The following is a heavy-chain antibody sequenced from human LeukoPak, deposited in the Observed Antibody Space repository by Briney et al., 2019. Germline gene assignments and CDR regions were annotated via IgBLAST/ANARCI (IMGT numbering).Heavy chain of an antibody. CDR1: GGSISSGGYY. Sequence: SETLSLTYTVSGGSISSGGYYWSWIRQHPGKGLEWIGYIYYSGSTYYNPSLKSRVTISVDTSKNQFSLKLSSVTAADTAVYYCARSSGYDSTDFDYWGQGTLVTVSS. V-gene: IGHV4-31*03. CDR2: IYYSGST. CDR3: ARSSGYDSTDFDY. J-gene: IGHJ4*02. D-gene: IGHD3-22*01.